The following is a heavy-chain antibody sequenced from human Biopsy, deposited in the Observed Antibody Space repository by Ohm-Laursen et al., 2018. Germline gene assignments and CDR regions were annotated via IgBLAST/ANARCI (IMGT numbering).Heavy chain of an antibody. V-gene: IGHV4-59*11. D-gene: IGHD4-23*01. Sequence: SETLSLTCTVSGGSFTGHYWSWLRQPPGKGLEWIGHISYTGYTSYKSSLKSRVTISLDTSRKHFSLRLTSLAAADTAVYYCARGSNEYGGLYFPHWGQGTLVTVSS. J-gene: IGHJ1*01. CDR3: ARGSNEYGGLYFPH. CDR2: ISYTGYT. CDR1: GGSFTGHY.